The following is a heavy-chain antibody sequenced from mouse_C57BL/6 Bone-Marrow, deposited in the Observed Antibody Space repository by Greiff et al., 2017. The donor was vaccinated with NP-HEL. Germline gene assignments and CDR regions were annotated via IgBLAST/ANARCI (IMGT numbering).Heavy chain of an antibody. D-gene: IGHD2-1*01. Sequence: QVQLQQPGAELVKPGASVKLSCKASGYTFTSYWMQWVKQRPGQGLEWIGELDPSDSYTNYNQKFKGKAKLTVDTSSSTAYMQLSSLTSEDSAVYYCARSGLIYYGNYDWFAYWGQGTLVTVSA. CDR2: LDPSDSYT. V-gene: IGHV1-50*01. J-gene: IGHJ3*01. CDR3: ARSGLIYYGNYDWFAY. CDR1: GYTFTSYW.